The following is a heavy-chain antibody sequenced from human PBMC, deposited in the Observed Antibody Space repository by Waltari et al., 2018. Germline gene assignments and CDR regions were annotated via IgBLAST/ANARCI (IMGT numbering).Heavy chain of an antibody. D-gene: IGHD2-2*01. V-gene: IGHV4-59*01. CDR2: IYYSGST. Sequence: QVQLQESGPGLVKPSETLSLTCTVSGGSISSYYWSWIRQPPGKGLEWIGYIYYSGSTNYNPSLKSRVTIAVDTAKNQFSRKLSSVTAADTAVYYCARGPYAADYWGQGTLVTVSS. J-gene: IGHJ4*02. CDR1: GGSISSYY. CDR3: ARGPYAADY.